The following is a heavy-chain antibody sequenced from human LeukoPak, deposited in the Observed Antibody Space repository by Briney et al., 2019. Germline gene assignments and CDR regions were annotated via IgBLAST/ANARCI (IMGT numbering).Heavy chain of an antibody. D-gene: IGHD2-2*02. CDR2: ISYDGSNK. Sequence: GGSLRLPCAASGFTFSSYAMHWVRQAPGKGLEWVAVISYDGSNKYYADSVKGRFTISRDNSKNTLYLQMNSLRAEDTAVYYCARDPLGYCSSTSCYTWYFDLWGRGTLVTVSS. V-gene: IGHV3-30-3*01. J-gene: IGHJ2*01. CDR1: GFTFSSYA. CDR3: ARDPLGYCSSTSCYTWYFDL.